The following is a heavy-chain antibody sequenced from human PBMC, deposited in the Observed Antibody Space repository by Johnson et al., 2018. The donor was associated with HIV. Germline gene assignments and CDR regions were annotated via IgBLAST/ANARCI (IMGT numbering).Heavy chain of an antibody. CDR2: ISWNSGSI. CDR3: ARVGRPWLPRDAFDI. CDR1: GFTFDDYA. J-gene: IGHJ3*02. D-gene: IGHD6-19*01. V-gene: IGHV3-9*01. Sequence: VQLVESGGGLVQPGRSLRLSCAASGFTFDDYAMHWVRQAPGKGLEWVSGISWNSGSIGYADSVKGRFTISRDNAKNSLYLQMNSLRAEDTAVYYCARVGRPWLPRDAFDIWGQGTMVTVSS.